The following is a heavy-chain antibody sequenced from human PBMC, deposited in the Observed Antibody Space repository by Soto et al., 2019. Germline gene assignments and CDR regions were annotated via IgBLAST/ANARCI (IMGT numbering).Heavy chain of an antibody. V-gene: IGHV3-23*01. D-gene: IGHD4-17*01. CDR3: AKGPFYDYGGHCDY. CDR2: ISGSGGST. J-gene: IGHJ4*02. CDR1: GFTFSSYA. Sequence: GESLKISCAASGFTFSSYAMSWVRQAPGKGLEWVSAISGSGGSTYYADSVKGRFTISRDNSKNTLYLQMNSLRAEDTAVYYCAKGPFYDYGGHCDYWGQGTLVTVSS.